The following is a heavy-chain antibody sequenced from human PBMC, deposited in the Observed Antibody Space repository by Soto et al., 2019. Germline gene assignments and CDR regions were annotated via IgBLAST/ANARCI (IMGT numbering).Heavy chain of an antibody. Sequence: PGGSLRLSCAGSGFMFTNHGMHWVRQAPGKGLEWVAVIWSDGNKRYYADSVKGRFTVSRDTSKNTLYLQMNNLRADDTAVYYCFRWYNCSEDPSDVWAQGTLDTGSS. J-gene: IGHJ4*02. CDR1: GFMFTNHG. D-gene: IGHD1-1*01. CDR2: IWSDGNKR. V-gene: IGHV3-33*01. CDR3: FRWYNCSEDPSDV.